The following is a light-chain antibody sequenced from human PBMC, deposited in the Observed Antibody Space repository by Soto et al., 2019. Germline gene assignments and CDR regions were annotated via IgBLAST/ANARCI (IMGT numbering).Light chain of an antibody. CDR2: GAS. J-gene: IGKJ1*01. CDR3: QQYGSSPGT. V-gene: IGKV3-20*01. CDR1: QSVSSSY. Sequence: EIVLTQSPGTLSLSPGESATRSCRASQSVSSSYLAWYQQKPGQAPRLLIYGASSRATGIPDRFSGSGSGTDFTLTISRLEPEDFAVYYCQQYGSSPGTFGQGTKVEIK.